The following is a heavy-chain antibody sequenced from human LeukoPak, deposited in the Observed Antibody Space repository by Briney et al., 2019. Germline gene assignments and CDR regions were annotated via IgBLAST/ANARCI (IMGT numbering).Heavy chain of an antibody. D-gene: IGHD1-14*01. V-gene: IGHV4-34*01. CDR2: INHSGST. Sequence: PSETLSLTCAVYGGSFSGYYWSWIRQPPGKGLEWIGEINHSGSTNYNPSLKSRVTISVDTSKNQFSLKLSSVTAADTAVYCCARTRTGVNWFDPWGQGTLVTVSS. J-gene: IGHJ5*02. CDR3: ARTRTGVNWFDP. CDR1: GGSFSGYY.